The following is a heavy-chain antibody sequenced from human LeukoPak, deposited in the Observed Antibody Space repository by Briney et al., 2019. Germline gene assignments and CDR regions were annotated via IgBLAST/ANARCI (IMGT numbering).Heavy chain of an antibody. J-gene: IGHJ6*02. CDR2: IYYSGST. Sequence: SETLSLTCTVSGGSISSYYWSWIRQPPGKGLEWIGYIYYSGSTNYNPSLKSRVTISVDTSKNQFSLKLSSVTAADTAVYYCARGGLALRAYYGMDVWGQGTTVTVSS. D-gene: IGHD5-12*01. V-gene: IGHV4-59*01. CDR3: ARGGLALRAYYGMDV. CDR1: GGSISSYY.